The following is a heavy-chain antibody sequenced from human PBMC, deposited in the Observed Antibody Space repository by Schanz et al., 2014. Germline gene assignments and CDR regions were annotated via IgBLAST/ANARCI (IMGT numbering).Heavy chain of an antibody. CDR2: VSDDGNKK. CDR1: GFNFGSHG. J-gene: IGHJ5*01. Sequence: VQLVESGGGVVQPGRSLRLSCAASGFNFGSHGMHWVRQAPGKGLEWVAVVSDDGNKKYYADSVKGRFTISRDNSKSTLYLQMNSLRAEDTAVYYCAKQHIVRGVIYLNWFDSWGQGTLXTVSS. V-gene: IGHV3-33*05. CDR3: AKQHIVRGVIYLNWFDS. D-gene: IGHD3-10*01.